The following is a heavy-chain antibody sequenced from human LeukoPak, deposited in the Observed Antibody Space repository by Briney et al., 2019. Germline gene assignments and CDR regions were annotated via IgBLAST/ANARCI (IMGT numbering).Heavy chain of an antibody. CDR1: GXTFSSYG. CDR2: IYTDGSRT. V-gene: IGHV3-74*01. D-gene: IGHD1-1*01. J-gene: IGHJ4*02. CDR3: ARDKYID. Sequence: PGGSLRLSCAASGXTFSSYGMHWVRQAPGKGLVWVSRIYTDGSRTDYADSVKGRFTISRDNAKNTLYLQMNSLRAEDTAVYYCARDKYIDWGPGTLVTASS.